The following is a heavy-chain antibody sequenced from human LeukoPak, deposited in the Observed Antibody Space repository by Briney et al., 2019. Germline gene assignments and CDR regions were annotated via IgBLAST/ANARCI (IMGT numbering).Heavy chain of an antibody. CDR3: AKEISPSYDSNPFDI. J-gene: IGHJ3*02. D-gene: IGHD3-22*01. Sequence: GRSLRLSCAASGFTFDDYAMHWVRQAPGKGLEWVSGISWNSGGIGYADSVKGRFTISRDNAKNSLYLQMNSLRAEDTALYYCAKEISPSYDSNPFDIWGQGTMVTVSS. CDR2: ISWNSGGI. CDR1: GFTFDDYA. V-gene: IGHV3-9*01.